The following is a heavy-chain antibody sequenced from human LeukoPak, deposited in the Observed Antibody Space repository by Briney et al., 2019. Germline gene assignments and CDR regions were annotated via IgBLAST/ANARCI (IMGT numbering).Heavy chain of an antibody. V-gene: IGHV4-39*07. Sequence: SVTLSLTCTLSGGSLSSSSYYWGWIRQPPGKGLEWIGSIYHSGSPHYNPPLRTRLPISLDTSKNHFSLTMFSVTPADPPVFYCARDSVVDIEASTTYYFDSWGQGTLVTVSS. J-gene: IGHJ4*02. D-gene: IGHD5-12*01. CDR3: ARDSVVDIEASTTYYFDS. CDR2: IYHSGSP. CDR1: GGSLSSSSYY.